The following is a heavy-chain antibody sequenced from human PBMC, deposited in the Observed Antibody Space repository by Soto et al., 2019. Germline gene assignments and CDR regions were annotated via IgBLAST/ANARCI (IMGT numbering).Heavy chain of an antibody. D-gene: IGHD3-16*01. J-gene: IGHJ4*02. V-gene: IGHV1-18*03. CDR2: ISAYNGNT. CDR3: ARDHGGGITFE. CDR1: GYTFTSYA. Sequence: QVQLVQSGAAVKKPGASVKVSCKTSGYTFTSYAISWVRQAPGQGLEWMGWISAYNGNTKYAQKIQRRVTITTDTSTSTAYMDLRSLRADDMAVYYCARDHGGGITFEWGQGTQVTVSS.